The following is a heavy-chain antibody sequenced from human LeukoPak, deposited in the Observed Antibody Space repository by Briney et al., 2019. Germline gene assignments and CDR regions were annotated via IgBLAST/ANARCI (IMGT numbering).Heavy chain of an antibody. J-gene: IGHJ4*02. CDR1: GAFISTYY. CDR3: VQDGPLRSDY. CDR2: MFASWTT. Sequence: SETLSLTCTVSGAFISTYYWSWIRQPAGKGLEWVGRMFASWTTNYNPSLERRVAISVDTSKNQFSLNLSSVTAADTAIYYCVQDGPLRSDYWGQGTLVTVSS. D-gene: IGHD3-16*01. V-gene: IGHV4-4*07.